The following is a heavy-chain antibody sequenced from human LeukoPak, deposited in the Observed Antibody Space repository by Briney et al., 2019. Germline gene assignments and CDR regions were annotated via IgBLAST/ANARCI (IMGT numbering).Heavy chain of an antibody. D-gene: IGHD6-13*01. V-gene: IGHV4-34*01. Sequence: PSETLSLTCAVYGGSFSGYYWSWIRQPPGKGLEWIGKINHSGSTSYSPSLKSRVTISVDTSKNQFSLKLSSVTAADTAVYYCARGDIAATGTPFDNWGQGTLVAVSS. CDR1: GGSFSGYY. J-gene: IGHJ4*02. CDR3: ARGDIAATGTPFDN. CDR2: INHSGST.